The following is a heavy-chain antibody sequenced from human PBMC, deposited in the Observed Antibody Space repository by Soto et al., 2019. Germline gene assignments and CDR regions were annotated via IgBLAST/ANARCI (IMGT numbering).Heavy chain of an antibody. V-gene: IGHV3-15*01. Sequence: DVQLVESGGRLEQPGGSLRLSCAASGFTLSDYEMNWVRQAPGKGLEWVGRIKSKTDGGTTDYAAPVKGRFTISRDDSKNTLYLQMNSLKTEDTAVYYCTTEGYSSGWSFDYWGQGTLVTVSS. D-gene: IGHD6-19*01. CDR3: TTEGYSSGWSFDY. CDR1: GFTLSDYE. J-gene: IGHJ4*02. CDR2: IKSKTDGGTT.